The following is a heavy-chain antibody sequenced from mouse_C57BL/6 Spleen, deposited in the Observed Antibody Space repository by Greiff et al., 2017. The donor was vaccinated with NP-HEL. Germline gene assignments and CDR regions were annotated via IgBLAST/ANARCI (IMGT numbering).Heavy chain of an antibody. D-gene: IGHD1-1*01. CDR1: GFTFSSYG. V-gene: IGHV5-6*02. J-gene: IGHJ1*03. Sequence: EVMLVESGGDLVKPGGSLKLSCAASGFTFSSYGMSWVRQTPDKRLEWVATISSGGSYTYYPDSVKGRFTISRDNAKNTLYLQMSSLKSEDTAMYYCARAVSSDWYFDVWGTGTTVTVSS. CDR2: ISSGGSYT. CDR3: ARAVSSDWYFDV.